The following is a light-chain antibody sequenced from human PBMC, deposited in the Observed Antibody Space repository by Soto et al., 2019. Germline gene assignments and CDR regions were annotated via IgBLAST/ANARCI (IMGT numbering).Light chain of an antibody. CDR1: QSVSSN. Sequence: ENVLTQSPATLSVSPGERATLSCRASQSVSSNLAWYQQKPGQAPRRLIYDASTRATVIPARFSGSGSGTEFTLTISSLQSEDFAVYYCQQYNDWPPITFGQGTRLEI. V-gene: IGKV3-15*01. J-gene: IGKJ5*01. CDR3: QQYNDWPPIT. CDR2: DAS.